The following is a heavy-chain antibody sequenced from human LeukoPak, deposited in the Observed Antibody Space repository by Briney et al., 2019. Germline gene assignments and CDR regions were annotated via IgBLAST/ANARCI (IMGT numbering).Heavy chain of an antibody. J-gene: IGHJ6*03. V-gene: IGHV4-34*01. Sequence: KPSETLSLTCAVYGGSFSGYYWSWIRQPPGKGLEWIGEINHSGSTNYNPSLKSRVTISVDTSKNQFSLKLSSVTAADTAVYYCARGSIVVVPAANYYYYYMDVWGKGTTVTVSS. CDR2: INHSGST. CDR1: GGSFSGYY. D-gene: IGHD2-2*01. CDR3: ARGSIVVVPAANYYYYYMDV.